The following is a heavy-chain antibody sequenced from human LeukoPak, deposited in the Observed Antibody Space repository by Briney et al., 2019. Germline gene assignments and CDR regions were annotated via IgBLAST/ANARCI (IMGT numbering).Heavy chain of an antibody. CDR2: INHSGST. D-gene: IGHD2-15*01. CDR1: GGSFSGYY. CDR3: ARGSVVFDY. V-gene: IGHV4-34*01. Sequence: TSETLSLTCAVYGGSFSGYYWSWIRQPPGKGLEWIGEINHSGSTNYNPFLKSRVTISVDTSKNQFSLKLSSVTAADTAVYYCARGSVVFDYWGQGTLVTVSS. J-gene: IGHJ4*02.